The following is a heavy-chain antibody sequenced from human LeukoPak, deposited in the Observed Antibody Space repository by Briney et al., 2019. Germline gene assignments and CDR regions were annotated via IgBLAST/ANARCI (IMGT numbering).Heavy chain of an antibody. V-gene: IGHV3-7*04. CDR3: ARGGLRYFAR. J-gene: IGHJ1*01. CDR2: IKEDGSEK. D-gene: IGHD3-9*01. CDR1: GFTFSSHW. Sequence: GGSLRLSCAASGFTFSSHWMSWVRQAPGKGLEWVANIKEDGSEKYYVDSVKGRFTISRDNAKNSLYLQMNSLRAEDTAVYYCARGGLRYFARWGQGTLVTVSS.